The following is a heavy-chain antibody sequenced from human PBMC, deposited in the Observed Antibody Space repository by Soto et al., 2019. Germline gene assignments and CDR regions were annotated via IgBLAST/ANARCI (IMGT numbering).Heavy chain of an antibody. CDR3: ARGRSSPGGYYYGMDV. CDR2: IIPIFGTA. V-gene: IGHV1-69*01. J-gene: IGHJ6*02. CDR1: GGTFSSYA. Sequence: QVQLVQSGAEVKKPGSSVKVSCKASGGTFSSYAISWVRQAPGQGLDWMGGIIPIFGTANYAQKFQGRVTSTADESTSAAYMDLSSLRSEDTAVYDCARGRSSPGGYYYGMDVWGQGTTVTVSS. D-gene: IGHD3-10*01.